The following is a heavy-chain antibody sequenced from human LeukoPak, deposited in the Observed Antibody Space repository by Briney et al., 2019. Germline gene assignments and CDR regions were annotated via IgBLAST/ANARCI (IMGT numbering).Heavy chain of an antibody. D-gene: IGHD3-10*01. J-gene: IGHJ4*02. Sequence: PGGSLRLSCTASEFTFSNYGMNWVRQAPGKGLKWVSYISSTSSAINYADSVKGRFTISRDNAKNSLFLQINSLRDEDTAMYYCARGGGARPDYWGQGTLVTVSS. CDR3: ARGGGARPDY. CDR1: EFTFSNYG. CDR2: ISSTSSAI. V-gene: IGHV3-48*02.